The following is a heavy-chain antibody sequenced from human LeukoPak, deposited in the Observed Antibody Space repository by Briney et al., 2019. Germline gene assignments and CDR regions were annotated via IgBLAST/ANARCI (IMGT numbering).Heavy chain of an antibody. CDR3: AKLVRQLLRDAFDI. V-gene: IGHV3-30-3*02. Sequence: GRSLRLSCAASGFTFSSYAMHWVRQAPGKGLEWVAVISYDGSNKYYADSVKGRFTISRDNSKNTLYLQMNSLRAEDTAVYYCAKLVRQLLRDAFDIWGQGTMVTVSS. CDR2: ISYDGSNK. D-gene: IGHD5-24*01. CDR1: GFTFSSYA. J-gene: IGHJ3*02.